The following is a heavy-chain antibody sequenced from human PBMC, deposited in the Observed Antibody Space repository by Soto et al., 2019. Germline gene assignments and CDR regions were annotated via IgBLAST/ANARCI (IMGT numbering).Heavy chain of an antibody. V-gene: IGHV1-3*05. CDR2: INAGNGNT. CDR1: GYTFTGYA. J-gene: IGHJ4*02. CDR3: ARAVAVAADFDY. D-gene: IGHD6-19*01. Sequence: QVQLVQSGAEEKKPGASVKVSCKASGYTFTGYAMPGVRQAPGQRLEWMGWINAGNGNTKYSQKFQRRVTITRDTSASTAYMELSSLRSEDTAVYYCARAVAVAADFDYWGQGTLVTVSS.